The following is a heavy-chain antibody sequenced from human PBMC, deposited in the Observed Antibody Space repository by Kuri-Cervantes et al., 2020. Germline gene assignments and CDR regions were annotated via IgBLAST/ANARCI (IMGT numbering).Heavy chain of an antibody. V-gene: IGHV1-18*01. CDR2: ISAYNGDT. J-gene: IGHJ4*02. Sequence: ASVKVSCKVSGYTLTELSMHWVRQAPGKGLEWMGWISAYNGDTNYAQKLQGRVTMTTDTSTSTAYMELRSLRSDDTAVYYCARGLYDSSGYCSGYWGQGTLVTVSS. D-gene: IGHD3-22*01. CDR1: GYTLTELS. CDR3: ARGLYDSSGYCSGY.